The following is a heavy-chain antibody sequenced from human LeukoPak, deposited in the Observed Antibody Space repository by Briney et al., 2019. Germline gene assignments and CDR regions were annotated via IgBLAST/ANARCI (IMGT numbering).Heavy chain of an antibody. V-gene: IGHV3-7*01. D-gene: IGHD5-18*01. J-gene: IGHJ4*02. CDR2: IKQDGSET. Sequence: PGGSLRLSCAASGFTFSNYWINWVRQAPGKGLEWVANIKQDGSETYCVDSVKGRFTISRDNAKNSLYLQMNSLRDEDTVVYYCARGGSGYSYGKIDSWGQGILVTVSS. CDR3: ARGGSGYSYGKIDS. CDR1: GFTFSNYW.